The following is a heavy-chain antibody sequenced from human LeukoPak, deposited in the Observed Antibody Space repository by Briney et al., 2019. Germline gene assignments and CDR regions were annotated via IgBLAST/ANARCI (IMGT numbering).Heavy chain of an antibody. J-gene: IGHJ6*02. CDR1: GFTVSSNY. Sequence: GGSLRLSCAASGFTVSSNYMSWVRQAPGKGLERVSVIYSGGSTYYADSVKGRFTISRDNSKNTLYLQMNSLRAEDTAVYYCARDPRLTTDHYYYYGMDVWGQGTTVTVSS. V-gene: IGHV3-66*01. D-gene: IGHD4-11*01. CDR3: ARDPRLTTDHYYYYGMDV. CDR2: IYSGGST.